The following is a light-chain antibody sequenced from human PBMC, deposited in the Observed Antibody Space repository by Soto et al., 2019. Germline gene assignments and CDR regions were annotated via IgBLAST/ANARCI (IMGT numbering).Light chain of an antibody. CDR1: QSLQHSNGYNY. CDR2: LAS. V-gene: IGKV2-28*01. Sequence: DIVMTQSPLSLPVTPGEPASISCRSSQSLQHSNGYNYLDWYLQKPGQSPQILIYLASNRASGVPDRFSGSGSRTDFTLKISRVEAEDVGVYYCVQALQTPAFGQGTKVEIK. J-gene: IGKJ1*01. CDR3: VQALQTPA.